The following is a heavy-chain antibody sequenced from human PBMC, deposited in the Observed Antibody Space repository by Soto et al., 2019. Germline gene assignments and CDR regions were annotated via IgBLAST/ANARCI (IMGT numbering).Heavy chain of an antibody. Sequence: SETLSLTCTVSGGSISSSSYYWGWIRQPPGKGLEWIGSIYYSGSTYYNPSLKSRVTISVDTSKNQFSLKLSSVTAADTAVYYCARALLWFGTDFDYWGQGTLVTVSS. CDR2: IYYSGST. V-gene: IGHV4-39*01. J-gene: IGHJ4*02. D-gene: IGHD3-10*01. CDR1: GGSISSSSYY. CDR3: ARALLWFGTDFDY.